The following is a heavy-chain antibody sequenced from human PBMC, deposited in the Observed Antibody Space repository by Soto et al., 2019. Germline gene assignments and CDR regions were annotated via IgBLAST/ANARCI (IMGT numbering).Heavy chain of an antibody. CDR2: IYYSGST. Sequence: QVQLQESGPGLVKPSETLSLTCTVSGGSISNYYWSWIRQPPGKGLEWIGYIYYSGSTFYSPSLQSRVTISIDTSKNQFSLRLSSVTAADTAVYYCARVLRWEPTVDYWGQGTLVTVSS. V-gene: IGHV4-59*01. CDR1: GGSISNYY. D-gene: IGHD1-26*01. CDR3: ARVLRWEPTVDY. J-gene: IGHJ4*02.